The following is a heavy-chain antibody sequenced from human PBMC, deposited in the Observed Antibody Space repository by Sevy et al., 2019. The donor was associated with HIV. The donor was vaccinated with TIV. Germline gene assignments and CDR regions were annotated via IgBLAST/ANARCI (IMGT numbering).Heavy chain of an antibody. V-gene: IGHV3-74*01. D-gene: IGHD1-26*01. Sequence: GGSLRLSCAASGFTFSSYWMHWVRQAPGEGLVWVSRINSDGSSTSYADSVKGRFTISRDNAKNTLYLQMNSLRAEDTAVYYCARVTQWELLPHFDYWGQGTLVTVSS. CDR1: GFTFSSYW. CDR2: INSDGSST. J-gene: IGHJ4*02. CDR3: ARVTQWELLPHFDY.